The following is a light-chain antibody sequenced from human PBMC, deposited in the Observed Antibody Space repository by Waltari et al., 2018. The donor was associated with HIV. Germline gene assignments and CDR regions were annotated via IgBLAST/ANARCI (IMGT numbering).Light chain of an antibody. V-gene: IGKV1-27*01. Sequence: DIQMTQSPSSLSASVGDRVTITCRASQGISNYLVWYQQRQGKRPKLLIYDASTLQSGVPSRFRGSGSGTDFTLTISSLQPEDVASYYCQQYSSAPFTFGPGTKVDIK. J-gene: IGKJ3*01. CDR1: QGISNY. CDR3: QQYSSAPFT. CDR2: DAS.